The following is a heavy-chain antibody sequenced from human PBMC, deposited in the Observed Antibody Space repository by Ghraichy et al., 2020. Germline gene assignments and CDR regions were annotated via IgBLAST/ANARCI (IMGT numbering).Heavy chain of an antibody. V-gene: IGHV3-48*02. D-gene: IGHD4-23*01. J-gene: IGHJ6*02. CDR2: ITSSGRTI. CDR1: GFTLSGYS. CDR3: ARGSRVVRFFYYDGMDV. Sequence: GGSLRLSGVGSGFTLSGYSMNWVRQSPGKGLEWVSYITSSGRTISYADSVKGRFTISRDNAQNSLYLQMNSLRDEDTAVYYCARGSRVVRFFYYDGMDVWGQGTTVTVSS.